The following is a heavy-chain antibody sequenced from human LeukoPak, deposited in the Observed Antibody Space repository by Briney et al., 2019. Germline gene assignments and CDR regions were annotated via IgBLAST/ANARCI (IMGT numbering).Heavy chain of an antibody. V-gene: IGHV4-30-4*08. Sequence: PSETLSLTCIVSGGSIRSGDYYWSWIRQPPGKGLEWIGYIYFNGDTYYNPSLKSRVSISVDMSKNQFSLKLSSVTAADTAVYYCARAGVVPAAINRAFDIWGQGSVVTVSS. D-gene: IGHD2-2*02. CDR3: ARAGVVPAAINRAFDI. CDR2: IYFNGDT. CDR1: GGSIRSGDYY. J-gene: IGHJ3*02.